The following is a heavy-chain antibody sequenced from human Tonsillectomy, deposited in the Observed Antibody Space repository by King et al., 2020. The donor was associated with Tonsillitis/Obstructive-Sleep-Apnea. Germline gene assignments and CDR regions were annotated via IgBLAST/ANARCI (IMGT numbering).Heavy chain of an antibody. V-gene: IGHV5-51*01. J-gene: IGHJ4*02. Sequence: QLVQSGAEVKKPGESLKISWKGSGYSFSTYWIGWVRQMPGKGLEWMGIIYPGDSDTRYTPSFQGQVTISADKSISTAYLQWSGLKASDTAMYYCARRSNFFGSSSDFDNWGQGTLVTVSS. CDR1: GYSFSTYW. CDR3: ARRSNFFGSSSDFDN. CDR2: IYPGDSDT. D-gene: IGHD3-22*01.